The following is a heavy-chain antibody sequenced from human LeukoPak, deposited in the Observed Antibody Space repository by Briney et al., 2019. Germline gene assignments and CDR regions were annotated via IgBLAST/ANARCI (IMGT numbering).Heavy chain of an antibody. Sequence: SETLSLTCTVSGGSISSYYWSWIRQPPGKGLEWIGYIYYSGSTNYNPSLKSRVTISVDTSKTQFSLKLSSVTAADTAVYYCARDMDDSSGYYYFDYWGQGTLVTVSS. D-gene: IGHD3-22*01. J-gene: IGHJ4*02. CDR1: GGSISSYY. V-gene: IGHV4-59*01. CDR2: IYYSGST. CDR3: ARDMDDSSGYYYFDY.